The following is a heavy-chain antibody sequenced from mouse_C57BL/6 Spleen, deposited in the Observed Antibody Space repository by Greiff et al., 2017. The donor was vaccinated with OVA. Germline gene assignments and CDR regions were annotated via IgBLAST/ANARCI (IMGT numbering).Heavy chain of an antibody. CDR3: ARGGIRFFDY. Sequence: VQLQQSGAELVMPGASVKLSCKASGYTFTSYWMHWVKQRPGQGLEWIGEIDPSDSYTNYNQKFKGKSTLTVDKSSSTAYMQLSSLTSEDSAVFSFARGGIRFFDYWGQGTTLTVSS. CDR1: GYTFTSYW. J-gene: IGHJ2*01. CDR2: IDPSDSYT. V-gene: IGHV1-69*01.